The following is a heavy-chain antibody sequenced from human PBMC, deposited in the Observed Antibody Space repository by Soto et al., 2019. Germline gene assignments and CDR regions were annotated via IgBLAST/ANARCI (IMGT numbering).Heavy chain of an antibody. CDR3: ARSRVAAAPAPYFDY. CDR1: GYSFTSYW. V-gene: IGHV5-51*01. D-gene: IGHD6-13*01. CDR2: IYPGDSDT. J-gene: IGHJ4*02. Sequence: GESLKISCKGSGYSFTSYWIGLVRQMPGKGLEWMGIIYPGDSDTRYSPSFQGQVTISADKSISTAYLQWSSLKASDTAMYYCARSRVAAAPAPYFDYWGQGTLVTVSS.